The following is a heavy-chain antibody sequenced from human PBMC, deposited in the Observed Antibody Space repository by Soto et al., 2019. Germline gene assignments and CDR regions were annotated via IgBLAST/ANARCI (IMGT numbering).Heavy chain of an antibody. J-gene: IGHJ4*02. CDR1: GFTFTDYS. CDR3: ARESLDFHDTSAYYY. CDR2: ISPYKGNT. V-gene: IGHV1-18*04. D-gene: IGHD3-22*01. Sequence: QVPLVQSGAEVKKPGASVKVSCKASGFTFTDYSITWVRQAPGQGLEWVGWISPYKGNTNYAQNVQGRVTMTTDTSTSTVYMELRRLRSDDTAVYYCARESLDFHDTSAYYYWGQGTLVTVSS.